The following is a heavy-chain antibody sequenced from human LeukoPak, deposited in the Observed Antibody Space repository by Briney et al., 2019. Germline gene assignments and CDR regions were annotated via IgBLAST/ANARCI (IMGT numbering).Heavy chain of an antibody. CDR2: IYHSGST. V-gene: IGHV4-4*02. CDR3: ARRHAYRGNDPKWHFDL. Sequence: PSGTLSLTCAVSGGSISSGTWWSWVRQPPGKGLEWIGEIYHSGSTNYNPSLKSRVTISVDTSKNQFSLKLNSVTAADTAVYYCARRHAYRGNDPKWHFDLWGRGTLVTVSS. D-gene: IGHD1-1*01. CDR1: GGSISSGTW. J-gene: IGHJ2*01.